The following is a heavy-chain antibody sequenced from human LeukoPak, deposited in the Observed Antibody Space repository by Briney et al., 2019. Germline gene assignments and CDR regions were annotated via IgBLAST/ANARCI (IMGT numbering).Heavy chain of an antibody. CDR2: IYPGYSDT. Sequence: GESLKISCKGSGYSFTSYWIGWVRQMPGKGLEWMGIIYPGYSDTRYSPSCQGQVTLSAEKSISTAYLQWRSLKASDTAMYYCARHGSARDLRYYWGQGTLVTVSS. CDR1: GYSFTSYW. CDR3: ARHGSARDLRYY. D-gene: IGHD2-2*03. V-gene: IGHV5-51*01. J-gene: IGHJ4*02.